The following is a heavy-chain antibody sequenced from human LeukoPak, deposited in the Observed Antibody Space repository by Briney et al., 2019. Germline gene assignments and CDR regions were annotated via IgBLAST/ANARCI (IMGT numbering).Heavy chain of an antibody. CDR2: ISWNSGSI. CDR1: GFTFDDYA. V-gene: IGHV3-9*01. CDR3: AKADYYDSSGYPFDY. J-gene: IGHJ4*02. Sequence: GGSLRLSCAASGFTFDDYAVHWVRQAPGKGLEWVSGISWNSGSIGYADSVKGRFTISRDNAKNSLYLQMNSLRAEDTALYYCAKADYYDSSGYPFDYWGQGTLVTVSS. D-gene: IGHD3-22*01.